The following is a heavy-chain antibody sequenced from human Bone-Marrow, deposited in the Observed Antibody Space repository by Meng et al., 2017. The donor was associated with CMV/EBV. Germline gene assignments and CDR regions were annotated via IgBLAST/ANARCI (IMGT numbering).Heavy chain of an antibody. J-gene: IGHJ5*02. D-gene: IGHD6-6*01. Sequence: ASVKVSRKASGYTFSNYDIDWVRQATGQGLEWMGWMNPNSGNTGYAQKFEGRVTMTRNTSISTAHMELSSLRYEDTAVYYCARRGVAARRGFWFDPWRQGTPVTVSS. CDR1: GYTFSNYD. V-gene: IGHV1-8*01. CDR3: ARRGVAARRGFWFDP. CDR2: MNPNSGNT.